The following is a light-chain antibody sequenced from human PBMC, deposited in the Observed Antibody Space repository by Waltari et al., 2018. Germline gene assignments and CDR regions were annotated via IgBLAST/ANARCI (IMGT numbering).Light chain of an antibody. V-gene: IGLV9-49*01. CDR3: GADHGSGSNFVV. CDR1: SGYSNYK. Sequence: QPVLTQPPSASASLGASVTLTCTLSSGYSNYKVDWHQQRPGKGPRFVMRVGTGGIVGSKGDGIPDRFSVLGSGLNRYLTIKNIQEEDESDYHCGADHGSGSNFVVFGGGTKLTVL. J-gene: IGLJ2*01. CDR2: VGTGGIVG.